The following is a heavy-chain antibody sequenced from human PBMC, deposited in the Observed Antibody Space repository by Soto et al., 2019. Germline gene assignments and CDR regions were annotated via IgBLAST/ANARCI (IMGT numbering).Heavy chain of an antibody. CDR2: IYYSGST. J-gene: IGHJ6*02. CDR1: GGSISSYY. Sequence: SETLSLTCTVSGGSISSYYWSWIRQPPGKGLEWIGYIYYSGSTNYNPSLKSRVTISVDTSKNQFSLKLSSVTAADTAVYYCSGHYYYGSGSYYNYYYGMDVWGQGTTVTVSS. CDR3: SGHYYYGSGSYYNYYYGMDV. V-gene: IGHV4-59*08. D-gene: IGHD3-10*01.